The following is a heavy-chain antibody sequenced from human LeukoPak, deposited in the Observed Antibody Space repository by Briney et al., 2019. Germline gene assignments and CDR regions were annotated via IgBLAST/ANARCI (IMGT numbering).Heavy chain of an antibody. CDR3: AVRSGYSYGYDY. V-gene: IGHV4-39*01. Sequence: SETLSLTCIVSGGSISSSSYYWGWIRQPPGKGLEWIGSIYYSGSTYYNPSLKSRVTISVDTSKNQFSLKLSSVTAADTAVYYCAVRSGYSYGYDYWGQGTLVTVSS. CDR2: IYYSGST. D-gene: IGHD5-18*01. CDR1: GGSISSSSYY. J-gene: IGHJ4*02.